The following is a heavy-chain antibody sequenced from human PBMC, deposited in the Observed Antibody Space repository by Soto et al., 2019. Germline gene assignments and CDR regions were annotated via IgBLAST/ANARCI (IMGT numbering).Heavy chain of an antibody. CDR3: AMGYCSSTSCYRDY. V-gene: IGHV1-69*02. CDR1: GGTFSSYT. Sequence: QVQLVQSGAEVKKPGSSVKVSCKASGGTFSSYTISWVRQAPGQGLEWMGRIILILGIANYAQKFQGRVTITAAKSTSTAYMELSSLRSEDTAVYYCAMGYCSSTSCYRDYWGQGTLVTVSS. J-gene: IGHJ4*02. D-gene: IGHD2-2*02. CDR2: IILILGIA.